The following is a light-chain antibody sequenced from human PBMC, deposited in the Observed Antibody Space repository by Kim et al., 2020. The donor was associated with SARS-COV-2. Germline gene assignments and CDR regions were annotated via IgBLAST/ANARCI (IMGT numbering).Light chain of an antibody. Sequence: AIRMTQSPSSFSASTGDRVTITCRASQGISSNLAWYQHKPGKAPKLLIYAASTLHSGVPSRFSGSGSGTDFTLTISCLQSEDFATYYCQQYYSYPITFGQGTRLEIK. J-gene: IGKJ5*01. CDR2: AAS. V-gene: IGKV1-8*01. CDR1: QGISSN. CDR3: QQYYSYPIT.